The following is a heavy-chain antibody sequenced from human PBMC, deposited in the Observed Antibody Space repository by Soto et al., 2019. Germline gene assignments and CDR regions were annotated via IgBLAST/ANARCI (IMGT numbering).Heavy chain of an antibody. CDR2: INHSGST. Sequence: QVQLQQWGAGLLKPSETLSLTCAVYGGSFSGYYWSWIRQPPGKGLEWIGEINHSGSTNYNPSLKSRVTISVDTSKNQFSLKLSSVTAADTAVYYCARGLVRDYVDWFDPWGQGTLVTVSS. CDR1: GGSFSGYY. CDR3: ARGLVRDYVDWFDP. D-gene: IGHD4-17*01. J-gene: IGHJ5*02. V-gene: IGHV4-34*01.